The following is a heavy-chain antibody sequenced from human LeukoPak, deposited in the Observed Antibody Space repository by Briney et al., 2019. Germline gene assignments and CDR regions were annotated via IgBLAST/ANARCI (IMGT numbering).Heavy chain of an antibody. CDR2: ISSSSSTI. J-gene: IGHJ4*02. CDR1: GFTFSSYS. D-gene: IGHD6-19*01. CDR3: AGEGSGWLPNS. Sequence: GGSLRLSCAASGFTFSSYSMNWVHQAPGKGLEWVSYISSSSSTIYYADSVKGRFTISRDNAKNSLYLQMNSLRAEDTAVYYCAGEGSGWLPNSWGQGTLVTVSS. V-gene: IGHV3-48*04.